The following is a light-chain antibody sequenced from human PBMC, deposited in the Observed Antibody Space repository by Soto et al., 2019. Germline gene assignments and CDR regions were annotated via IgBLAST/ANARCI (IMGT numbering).Light chain of an antibody. CDR3: QQYYSYSRT. J-gene: IGKJ1*01. CDR2: DAS. CDR1: QSIANW. V-gene: IGKV1-5*01. Sequence: DIQMTQSPSTLSASVGDRVTITCRASQSIANWLAWYQQKPGKAPRLLIYDASSLQGGVPSRFSGSGSGTEFTLTISSLQHDDFATYYCQQYYSYSRTFGQGTRVEVK.